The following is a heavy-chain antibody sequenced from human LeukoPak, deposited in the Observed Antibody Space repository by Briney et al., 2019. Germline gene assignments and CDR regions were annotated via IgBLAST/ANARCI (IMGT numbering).Heavy chain of an antibody. J-gene: IGHJ3*02. D-gene: IGHD3-10*01. Sequence: SGGSLRLSCAASGFTFDDYAMHWVRQAPGKGLEWVSGISWNSGSIGYADSVKGRFTISRDNAKNTLYLQMNSLRAEDTAVYYCAKWFVGLVPDAFDIWGQGTMVTVSS. V-gene: IGHV3-9*01. CDR3: AKWFVGLVPDAFDI. CDR2: ISWNSGSI. CDR1: GFTFDDYA.